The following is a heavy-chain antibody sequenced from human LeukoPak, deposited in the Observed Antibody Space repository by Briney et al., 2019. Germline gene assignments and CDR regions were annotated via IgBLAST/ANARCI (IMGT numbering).Heavy chain of an antibody. Sequence: WVTLSLTCTVSGGSISYYYWSWIRQPAGKGQEWICRIYTSGSTDYNPSLKSRVTMSVDTSMNKFSLKLNSVTAADTAVYYCARLPPEYGDYEEGSGAFDIWGQGTMVTV. D-gene: IGHD4-17*01. J-gene: IGHJ3*02. CDR1: GGSISYYY. CDR3: ARLPPEYGDYEEGSGAFDI. CDR2: IYTSGST. V-gene: IGHV4-4*07.